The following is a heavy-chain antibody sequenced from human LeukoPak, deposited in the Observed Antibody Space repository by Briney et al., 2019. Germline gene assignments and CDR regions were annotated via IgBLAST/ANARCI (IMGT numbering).Heavy chain of an antibody. Sequence: SETLSLTCTVSGGSISSSSYYWGWIRQPPGKGLEWIGSIYYSGSTYYNPSLKSRVTISVDTSKNQFSLKLSSVTAADTAVYYCARQGIHHSNDAFDIWGQGTMVTVSS. CDR1: GGSISSSSYY. D-gene: IGHD1-14*01. CDR2: IYYSGST. J-gene: IGHJ3*02. V-gene: IGHV4-39*01. CDR3: ARQGIHHSNDAFDI.